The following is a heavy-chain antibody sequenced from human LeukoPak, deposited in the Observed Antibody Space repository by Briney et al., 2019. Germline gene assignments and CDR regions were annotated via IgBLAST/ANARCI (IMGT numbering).Heavy chain of an antibody. Sequence: TLSLTCTVSGGSISSSSYYWSWIRQPPGKGLEWIGYIYYSGSTNYNPSLKSRVTISVDTSKNQFSLKLSSVTAADTAVYYCARTNLGRRYDFWSGYYLYYFDYWGQGTLVTVSS. CDR2: IYYSGST. CDR1: GGSISSSSYY. CDR3: ARTNLGRRYDFWSGYYLYYFDY. D-gene: IGHD3-3*01. V-gene: IGHV4-61*01. J-gene: IGHJ4*02.